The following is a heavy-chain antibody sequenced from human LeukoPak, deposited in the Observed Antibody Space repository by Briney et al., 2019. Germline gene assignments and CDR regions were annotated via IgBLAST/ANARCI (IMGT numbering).Heavy chain of an antibody. J-gene: IGHJ5*02. CDR1: GYTFTSYA. CDR2: INAGNGNT. Sequence: ASVKVSCKASGYTFTSYAMHWVRQAPGQRLEWMGWINAGNGNTEYSQKFQGRVTITRDTSASTAYMELSSLRSEDTAVYYCARDGYCSGGSCYSFSHWFDPWGQGTLVTVSS. CDR3: ARDGYCSGGSCYSFSHWFDP. D-gene: IGHD2-15*01. V-gene: IGHV1-3*01.